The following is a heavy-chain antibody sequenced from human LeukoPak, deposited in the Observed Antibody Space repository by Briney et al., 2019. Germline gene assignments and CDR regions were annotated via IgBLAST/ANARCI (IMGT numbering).Heavy chain of an antibody. D-gene: IGHD5-18*01. V-gene: IGHV3-53*01. CDR2: IYSGGST. Sequence: PGGSLRLSCAASGFTVSSNYMSWVRQAPGKGLEWVSVIYSGGSTYYADSVKGRFTISRDNSKNTLYLQMNSLRAEDTAVYYCARDSRWGSYGRKYYFDYWGQGTLVTVSS. CDR1: GFTVSSNY. CDR3: ARDSRWGSYGRKYYFDY. J-gene: IGHJ4*02.